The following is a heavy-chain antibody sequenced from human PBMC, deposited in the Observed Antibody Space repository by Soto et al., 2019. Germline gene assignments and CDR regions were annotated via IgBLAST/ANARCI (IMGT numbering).Heavy chain of an antibody. V-gene: IGHV4-59*01. CDR2: IYYSGST. CDR3: ARSDGRY. J-gene: IGHJ4*02. CDR1: GVSISSYY. Sequence: SETLSLTCTVSGVSISSYYWSWIRQRPGKGLEWIGYIYYSGSTNYNPSLKSRVTISVDTSKNQFSLKLSSVTAADTAVYYCARSDGRYWGQGTLVTVSS.